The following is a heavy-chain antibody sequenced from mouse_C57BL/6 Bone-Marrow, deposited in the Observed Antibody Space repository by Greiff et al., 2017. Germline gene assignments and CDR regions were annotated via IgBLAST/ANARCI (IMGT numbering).Heavy chain of an antibody. CDR1: GYTFTSYW. J-gene: IGHJ4*01. Sequence: QVQLQQPGAELVKPGASVKMSCKASGYTFTSYWITWVKQRPGQGLEWIGDIYPGSGSTNYNEKFKSKATLTVDTSSSTAYMQLSSLTSEDSAVYYCAREDDGYYLYYAMDYWGQGTSVTVSS. CDR3: AREDDGYYLYYAMDY. CDR2: IYPGSGST. V-gene: IGHV1-55*01. D-gene: IGHD2-3*01.